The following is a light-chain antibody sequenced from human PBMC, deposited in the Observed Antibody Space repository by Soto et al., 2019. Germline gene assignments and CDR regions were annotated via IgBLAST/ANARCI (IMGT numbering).Light chain of an antibody. Sequence: EIVLTQSPGTLSLSPGERATLSCRASQSVSSSFLAWYQQKPGQAPRLLIYGASSRATGIPDRFSGSGSGNAFTDTISRLEPQDFAVYYCPQYGSSPWTFGQGTKVEIK. CDR1: QSVSSSF. CDR2: GAS. CDR3: PQYGSSPWT. V-gene: IGKV3-20*01. J-gene: IGKJ1*01.